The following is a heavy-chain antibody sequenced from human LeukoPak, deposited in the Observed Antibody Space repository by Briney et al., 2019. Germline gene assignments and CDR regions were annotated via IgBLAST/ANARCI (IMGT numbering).Heavy chain of an antibody. Sequence: GGSLRRSCAASGFTFCSYSMNWVRQAPGKGREGVSSISSSSSYIYYADSVKGRFTISRDNAKNSLYLQMNSLRAEDTAVYYCARASYSSGWPYYYYYYYMDAWGXGTTVTVSS. CDR2: ISSSSSYI. J-gene: IGHJ6*03. D-gene: IGHD6-19*01. CDR3: ARASYSSGWPYYYYYYYMDA. CDR1: GFTFCSYS. V-gene: IGHV3-21*01.